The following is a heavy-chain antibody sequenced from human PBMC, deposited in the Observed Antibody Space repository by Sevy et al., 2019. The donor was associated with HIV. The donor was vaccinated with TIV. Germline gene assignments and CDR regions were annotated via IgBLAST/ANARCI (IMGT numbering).Heavy chain of an antibody. V-gene: IGHV1-58*01. Sequence: ASVKVSCKASGLPFSNIAVQWVRQTRGQRLEWIGWIVVGSARTDYAHKFQETVAITRDLSTRTIFLEVSSLRSEDSAVYYCAAEDTTRFWGPVRVFNIWGQGTTVTVSS. CDR2: IVVGSART. D-gene: IGHD3-16*01. CDR1: GLPFSNIA. CDR3: AAEDTTRFWGPVRVFNI. J-gene: IGHJ6*02.